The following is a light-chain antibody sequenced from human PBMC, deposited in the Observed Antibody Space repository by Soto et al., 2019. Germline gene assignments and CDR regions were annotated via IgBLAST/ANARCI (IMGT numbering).Light chain of an antibody. CDR3: SSYTTSNTRQIV. Sequence: QSVLTQPASVSGSPGQSITISCTGTSSDVGGYSYVSWYQQHPGKAPKFMIYDVSNRPSGVSNRFSGSKSGNTASLTISGLQAEEEADYYCSSYTTSNTRQIVFGTGTKVTV. V-gene: IGLV2-14*01. CDR1: SSDVGGYSY. CDR2: DVS. J-gene: IGLJ1*01.